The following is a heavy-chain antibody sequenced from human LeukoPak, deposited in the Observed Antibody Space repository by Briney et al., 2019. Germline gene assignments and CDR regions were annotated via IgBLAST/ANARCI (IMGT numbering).Heavy chain of an antibody. V-gene: IGHV4-59*01. CDR2: IYYSGST. D-gene: IGHD6-13*01. Sequence: PSETLSLTCTVSGGSISSYYWSWIRQPPGKGLEWIGYIYYSGSTNYNPSLKSRVTISVDTSKNQFSLKLSSVTAADTAVYYCARVPDGSSWPEFDYWGQGTLVTVSS. J-gene: IGHJ4*02. CDR1: GGSISSYY. CDR3: ARVPDGSSWPEFDY.